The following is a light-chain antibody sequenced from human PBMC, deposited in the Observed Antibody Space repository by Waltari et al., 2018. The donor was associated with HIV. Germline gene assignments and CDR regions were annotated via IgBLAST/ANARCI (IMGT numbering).Light chain of an antibody. J-gene: IGLJ2*01. CDR3: QSYDTSLSAWV. CDR2: QVK. Sequence: QSVLTQPPSISGAPGQRITVSCSGTSSNIGAGYDVHWYQQLPGTAPKLLPSQVKPRPAGVPYRSSASMSDASASLAITGLQAADEGDYFCQSYDTSLSAWVFGGGTRLTVL. CDR1: SSNIGAGYD. V-gene: IGLV1-40*03.